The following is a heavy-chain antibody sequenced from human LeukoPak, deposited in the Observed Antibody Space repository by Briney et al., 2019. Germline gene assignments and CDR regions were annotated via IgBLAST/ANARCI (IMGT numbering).Heavy chain of an antibody. CDR3: ARSAAVTGQFDF. J-gene: IGHJ4*02. V-gene: IGHV4-4*02. CDR1: GASISSSNW. Sequence: SGTLSLTCTVSGASISSSNWWTWVRQPPGEALEWIGEIYHAGSTKYNPSLRSRLTISVDKSKNSFSLSLTSVTAADTAFYCARSAAVTGQFDFWGQGTLVTVSS. CDR2: IYHAGST. D-gene: IGHD6-19*01.